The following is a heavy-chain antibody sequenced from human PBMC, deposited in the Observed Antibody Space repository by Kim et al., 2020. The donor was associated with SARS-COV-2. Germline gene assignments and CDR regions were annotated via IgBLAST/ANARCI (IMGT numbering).Heavy chain of an antibody. V-gene: IGHV4-59*09. CDR3: ARGDSSGYYGYYYYYGMDV. Sequence: SRVTISVDTSKNQFSLKLSSVTAADTAVYYCARGDSSGYYGYYYYYGMDVWGQGTTVTVSS. J-gene: IGHJ6*02. D-gene: IGHD3-22*01.